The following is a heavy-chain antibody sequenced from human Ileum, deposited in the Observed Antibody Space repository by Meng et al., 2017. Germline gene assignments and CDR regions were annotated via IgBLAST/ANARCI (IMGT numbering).Heavy chain of an antibody. V-gene: IGHV4-34*02. CDR2: INHSGSS. J-gene: IGHJ1*01. CDR3: ARPAGYSSDWYKYFQH. Sequence: QVRLQQWGAGLLKPSETLSLTCAVYGGSFSGYYGSWVRQSPGKGLEWIAEINHSGSSNYNPSFQSRVTISVDRPRNQFSLKLSSVTAADTGVYYCARPAGYSSDWYKYFQHWGQGTLVTVSS. CDR1: GGSFSGYY. D-gene: IGHD6-13*01.